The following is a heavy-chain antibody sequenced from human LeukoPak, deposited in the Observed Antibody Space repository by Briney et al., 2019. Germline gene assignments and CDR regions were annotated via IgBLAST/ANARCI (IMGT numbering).Heavy chain of an antibody. Sequence: GGSLRLSCAASGFTFSSYSMNWVRQAPGKGLEWVSYISSSGSTIYYADSVKGRFTISRDNAKNSLYLQVNSLRAEDTAVYYCARSGSEDIVVVVAATSTLEPYWFDPWGQGTLVTVSS. CDR1: GFTFSSYS. CDR3: ARSGSEDIVVVVAATSTLEPYWFDP. J-gene: IGHJ5*02. CDR2: ISSSGSTI. V-gene: IGHV3-48*04. D-gene: IGHD2-15*01.